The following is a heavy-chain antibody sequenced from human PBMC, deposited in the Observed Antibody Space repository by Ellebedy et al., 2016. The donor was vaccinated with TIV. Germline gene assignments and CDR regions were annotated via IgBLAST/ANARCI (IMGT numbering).Heavy chain of an antibody. CDR2: INSDGSST. V-gene: IGHV3-74*01. J-gene: IGHJ4*02. Sequence: PGGSLRLSCAASGFTFTQYWLHWVRQAPGKGPVWVSRINSDGSSTTYADSVKGRFTISRDNAKNSLYLQMNSLRAEDTAVYYCARVSSGSYKTDFDYWGQGILVTVSS. D-gene: IGHD1-26*01. CDR1: GFTFTQYW. CDR3: ARVSSGSYKTDFDY.